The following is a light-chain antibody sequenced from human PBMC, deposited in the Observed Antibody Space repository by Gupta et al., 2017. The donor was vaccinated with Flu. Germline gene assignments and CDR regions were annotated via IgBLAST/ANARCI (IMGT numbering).Light chain of an antibody. Sequence: QSVLTQPPSVSGAPGPRVTIPCPRRSSNIGAGYDVHWYQQLPGTAPKLLIYGNSNRPSGVPDRFSGSKSGTSASLAITGLQAEDEADYYCQAYDSSLSGHVVFGGGTKLTVL. V-gene: IGLV1-40*01. J-gene: IGLJ2*01. CDR2: GNS. CDR1: SSNIGAGYD. CDR3: QAYDSSLSGHVV.